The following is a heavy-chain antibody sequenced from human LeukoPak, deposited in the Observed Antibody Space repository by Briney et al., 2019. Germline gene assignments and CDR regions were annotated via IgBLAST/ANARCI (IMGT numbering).Heavy chain of an antibody. J-gene: IGHJ4*02. V-gene: IGHV3-23*01. CDR1: GFTFSSFA. D-gene: IGHD3-10*01. CDR2: ISGSGAST. Sequence: SGGSLGLSCAASGFTFSSFAICWVRQAPGKGLEWISSISGSGASTYYTDSVKGRFTISRDNSKNTLYLQMHGLRAEDTAVYYCAKPIYYTSGTSRGDYWGQGTLVTVSS. CDR3: AKPIYYTSGTSRGDY.